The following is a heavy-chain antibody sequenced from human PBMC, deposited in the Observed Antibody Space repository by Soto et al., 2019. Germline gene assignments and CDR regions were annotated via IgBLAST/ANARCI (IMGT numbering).Heavy chain of an antibody. V-gene: IGHV1-18*01. CDR2: ISAYNGNT. Sequence: QVQLVQSGAEVKKPGASVKVSCKASGYTFTSYGISWVRQAPGQGLEWMGWISAYNGNTNYAQTLQGRVTMTTDTSTSTAYMELMSLRSDDTAVYYCARAPAPSWIQLWLGDSGGNFDYWGQGTLVTVSS. J-gene: IGHJ4*02. CDR1: GYTFTSYG. D-gene: IGHD5-18*01. CDR3: ARAPAPSWIQLWLGDSGGNFDY.